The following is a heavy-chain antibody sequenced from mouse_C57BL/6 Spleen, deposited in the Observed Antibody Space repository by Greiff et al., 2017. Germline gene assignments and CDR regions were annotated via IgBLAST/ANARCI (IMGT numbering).Heavy chain of an antibody. J-gene: IGHJ2*01. Sequence: EVQGVESGGGLVQPGGSLSLSCAASGFTFTDYYMSWVRQPPGKALEWLGFIRNKANGYTTEYGGSVKGRFTISRDNSQSILYLQMNALRAEDSATDYCARWGPYYFDYWGQGTTLTVSS. CDR1: GFTFTDYY. CDR3: ARWGPYYFDY. CDR2: IRNKANGYTT. V-gene: IGHV7-3*01.